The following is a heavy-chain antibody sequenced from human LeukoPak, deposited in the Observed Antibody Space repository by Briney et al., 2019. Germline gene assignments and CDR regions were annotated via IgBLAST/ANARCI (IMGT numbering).Heavy chain of an antibody. CDR3: ARRRYYDSTGYLD. CDR1: GGSISSSSYY. D-gene: IGHD3-22*01. Sequence: SETLSLTCTVSGGSISSSSYYWGWIRQPPGKGLEWIGDIYYRGSTYYNPSLKSRVSISIDTSNNQFSLTLNSVTAADTALYFCARRRYYDSTGYLDWGQGTLVTVSS. V-gene: IGHV4-39*01. J-gene: IGHJ1*01. CDR2: IYYRGST.